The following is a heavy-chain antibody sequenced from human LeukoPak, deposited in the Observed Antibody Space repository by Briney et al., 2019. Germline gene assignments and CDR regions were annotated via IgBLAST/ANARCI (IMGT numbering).Heavy chain of an antibody. CDR1: GGSFSDYY. V-gene: IGHV3-11*01. CDR2: ISSSGSTI. Sequence: LSLTCAVYGGSFSDYYMSWIRQAPGKGLEWVSYISSSGSTIYYADSVKGRFTISKDNAKNSLYLQMNSLRAEDTAVYYCAREKEYYYDSSGYYLADYWGQGTLVTVSS. J-gene: IGHJ4*02. CDR3: AREKEYYYDSSGYYLADY. D-gene: IGHD3-22*01.